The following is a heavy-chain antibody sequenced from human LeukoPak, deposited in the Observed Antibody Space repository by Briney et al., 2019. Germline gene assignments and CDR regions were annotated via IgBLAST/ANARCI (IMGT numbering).Heavy chain of an antibody. V-gene: IGHV4-59*01. CDR3: ARGGSGTYYNWAGWFDP. Sequence: SETLSLTCTVSGGSLTNYFWGWIRLTPGKGLEWIGSISYNEGSNYNRFLKNRVTISVDISENQFSLKLNSVTAADTAVYFCARGGSGTYYNWAGWFDPWGQGTLVTVSS. J-gene: IGHJ5*02. CDR2: ISYNEGS. D-gene: IGHD3-10*01. CDR1: GGSLTNYF.